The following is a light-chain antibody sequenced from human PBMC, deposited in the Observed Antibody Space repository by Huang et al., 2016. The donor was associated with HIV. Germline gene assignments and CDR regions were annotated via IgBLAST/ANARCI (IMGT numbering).Light chain of an antibody. CDR2: DTS. CDR3: QQYHGIPWT. Sequence: DIQMTQSPSSLSASVGDRVTITCRAGQGIGNSLAWYQQKPEKAPRLLLYDTSRLESGVPARCSGSGSGTHYTLTISTLQPEDIASYYCQQYHGIPWTFGQGTKVEIK. CDR1: QGIGNS. V-gene: IGKV1-NL1*01. J-gene: IGKJ1*01.